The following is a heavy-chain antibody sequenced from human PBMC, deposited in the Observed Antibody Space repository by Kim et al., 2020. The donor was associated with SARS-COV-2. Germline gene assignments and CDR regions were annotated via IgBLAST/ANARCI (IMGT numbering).Heavy chain of an antibody. J-gene: IGHJ4*02. D-gene: IGHD3-22*01. CDR3: ARSLGYDSSGYYFY. Sequence: NPSLKSRVTISVDTSKNQFSLKLSSVTAADTAVYYCARSLGYDSSGYYFYWGQGTLVTVSS. V-gene: IGHV4-4*09.